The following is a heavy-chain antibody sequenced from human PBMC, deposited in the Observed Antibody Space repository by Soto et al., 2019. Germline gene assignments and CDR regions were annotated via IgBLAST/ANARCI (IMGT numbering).Heavy chain of an antibody. CDR2: ISWNSGSI. D-gene: IGHD3-22*01. CDR1: GFTFDDYA. Sequence: EVQLVESGGGLVQPGRSLRLSCAASGFTFDDYAMHWVRQAPGKGLEWVSGISWNSGSIGYADSVKGRFTISRDNAKNSLYLQMNSLRAEATALYYCAKDFYYDSSGSSLIDYWGQGTLVTVSS. CDR3: AKDFYYDSSGSSLIDY. V-gene: IGHV3-9*01. J-gene: IGHJ4*02.